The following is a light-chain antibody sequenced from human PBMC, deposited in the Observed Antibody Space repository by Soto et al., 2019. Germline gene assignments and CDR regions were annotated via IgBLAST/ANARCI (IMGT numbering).Light chain of an antibody. J-gene: IGKJ1*01. CDR3: QQYETFSPWT. Sequence: DIQMTQSPSILSASVGDRVTITCRASQRIDTWLARYQQKPGTAPKLLIYKATILQSGVPSRFSGSGSGTEFTLAISSLEPDDFATYYCQQYETFSPWTFGQGTKVDIK. CDR1: QRIDTW. CDR2: KAT. V-gene: IGKV1-5*03.